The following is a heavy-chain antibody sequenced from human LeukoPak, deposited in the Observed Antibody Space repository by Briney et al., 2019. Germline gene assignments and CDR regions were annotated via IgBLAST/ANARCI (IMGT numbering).Heavy chain of an antibody. CDR3: ARDRLRFLEWFTTPDAFDI. J-gene: IGHJ3*02. V-gene: IGHV3-21*01. CDR2: ISSSSSYI. Sequence: SGGSLRLSCAASGFTFSSYSMNWVRQAPGKGLEGVSSISSSSSYIYYADSVKGRFTISRDNAKNSLYLQMNSLRAEDTAVYYCARDRLRFLEWFTTPDAFDIWGQGTMVTVSS. CDR1: GFTFSSYS. D-gene: IGHD3-3*01.